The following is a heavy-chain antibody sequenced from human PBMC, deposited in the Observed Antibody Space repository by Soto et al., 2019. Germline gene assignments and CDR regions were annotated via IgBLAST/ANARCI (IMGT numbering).Heavy chain of an antibody. CDR2: ISGSGGST. D-gene: IGHD2-15*01. Sequence: PGGSLRLSCAASGFTFSSYAMSWVRQAPGKGLEWVSAISGSGGSTYYADSVKGRFTISRDNSKNTLYLQMNSLRAEDTAVYYCAKLGVGCSGGSCYPTLFDYWGQGTLVTVSS. CDR3: AKLGVGCSGGSCYPTLFDY. CDR1: GFTFSSYA. V-gene: IGHV3-23*01. J-gene: IGHJ4*02.